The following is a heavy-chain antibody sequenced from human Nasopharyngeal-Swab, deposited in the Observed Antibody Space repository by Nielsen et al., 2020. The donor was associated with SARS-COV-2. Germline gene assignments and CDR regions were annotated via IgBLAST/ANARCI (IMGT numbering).Heavy chain of an antibody. J-gene: IGHJ6*02. Sequence: WVRQAPGQGLDWMGGIIPIFGTANYAQKFQGRVTITADESTSTAYMELSSLRFEDTAVYYCARGLTTVTTYYYYGMDVWGQGTTDTVSS. CDR2: IIPIFGTA. CDR3: ARGLTTVTTYYYYGMDV. V-gene: IGHV1-69*01. D-gene: IGHD4-11*01.